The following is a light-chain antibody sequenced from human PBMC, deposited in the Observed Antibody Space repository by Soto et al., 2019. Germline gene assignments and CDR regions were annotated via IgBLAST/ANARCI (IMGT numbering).Light chain of an antibody. CDR3: QSYGSSLSRV. V-gene: IGLV1-40*01. CDR1: SSNIGAGYD. Sequence: QSVLTQPPSVSGAPGQRVTISCTESSSNIGAGYDVHWYQQLPGTAPKLLIYGNSNRPSGVPDRFSGSKSGTSASLAITGLQAEDEADYYCQSYGSSLSRVFGGGTKLTVL. J-gene: IGLJ2*01. CDR2: GNS.